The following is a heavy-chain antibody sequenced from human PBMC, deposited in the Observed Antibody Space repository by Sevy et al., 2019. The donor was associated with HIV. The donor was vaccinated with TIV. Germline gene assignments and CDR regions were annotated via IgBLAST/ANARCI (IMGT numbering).Heavy chain of an antibody. CDR3: AREDSGSHFY. D-gene: IGHD1-26*01. J-gene: IGHJ4*02. CDR1: GGSISSYY. Sequence: SETLSLTCTVSGGSISSYYWSWIRQPPGKGLERIGYIYYSESTNYNPSLKRRVTISVDTSKNQCSLKLSSVTAADTAVYYCAREDSGSHFYWGQGTLVTVSS. V-gene: IGHV4-59*01. CDR2: IYYSEST.